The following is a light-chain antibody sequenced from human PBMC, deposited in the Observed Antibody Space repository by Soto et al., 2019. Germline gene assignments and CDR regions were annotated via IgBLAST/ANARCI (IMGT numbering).Light chain of an antibody. Sequence: EIVLTQSPGTLSLSPGETATLSCRASQSVARDLTWYQHKPGQAPRLLISRASTGATGIPDRFSGSGSGTDFTLTINGLEPEDSAVYYCQQHTVSMYTFGQGTKLEIK. V-gene: IGKV3-20*01. J-gene: IGKJ2*01. CDR2: RAS. CDR1: QSVARD. CDR3: QQHTVSMYT.